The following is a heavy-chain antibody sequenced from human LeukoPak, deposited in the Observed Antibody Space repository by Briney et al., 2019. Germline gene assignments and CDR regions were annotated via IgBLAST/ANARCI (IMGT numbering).Heavy chain of an antibody. CDR2: IYHNGDT. V-gene: IGHV4-59*01. CDR3: ARTWGRPGDTSPFDY. Sequence: SETLSLTCAVYGVSFSGYYWTWIRQPPGKGLEWIGDIYHNGDTNYNPSLKSRVTMSVDTSKNQFSLRVRSVTAADTAVYYCARTWGRPGDTSPFDYWGQGTLVTISS. CDR1: GVSFSGYY. J-gene: IGHJ4*02. D-gene: IGHD2-21*02.